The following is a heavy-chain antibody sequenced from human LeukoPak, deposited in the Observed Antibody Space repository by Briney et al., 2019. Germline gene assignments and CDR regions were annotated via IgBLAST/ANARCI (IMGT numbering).Heavy chain of an antibody. CDR2: IKQDGSEK. Sequence: GGSLRLSCAASGFTFSSYWMSWVRQAPGKGLEWVANIKQDGSEKYYVDSVKGRFTTSRDNAKNSLYLQMNSLRAEDTAVYYCARGDAAMVTFDYYYYGMDVWGQGTTVTVSS. D-gene: IGHD5-18*01. CDR3: ARGDAAMVTFDYYYYGMDV. V-gene: IGHV3-7*01. J-gene: IGHJ6*02. CDR1: GFTFSSYW.